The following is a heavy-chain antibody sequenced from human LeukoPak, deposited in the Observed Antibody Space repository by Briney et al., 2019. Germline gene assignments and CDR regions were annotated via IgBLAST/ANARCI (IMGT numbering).Heavy chain of an antibody. CDR2: INPNSGGT. J-gene: IGHJ6*03. CDR1: GYTFTGYY. CDR3: ARVPSYYYSYLDV. Sequence: GASVNVSCKSSGYTFTGYYIHGVRQSPGQGREWMGGINPNSGGTNYAQKFQGRVTMTRDTSISTAYMELSRLRSDDTAVYYCARVPSYYYSYLDVWRKGTTVTISS. V-gene: IGHV1-2*02.